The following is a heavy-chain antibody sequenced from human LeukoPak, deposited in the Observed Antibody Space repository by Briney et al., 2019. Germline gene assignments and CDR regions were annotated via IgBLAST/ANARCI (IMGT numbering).Heavy chain of an antibody. CDR2: ISNRGSP. CDR3: VRDGGFYYTASPNSWFDP. CDR1: GGSLSGYY. V-gene: IGHV4-38-2*02. J-gene: IGHJ5*02. Sequence: SETLSLTCAVYGGSLSGYYWGWIRQPPGKGLEWIGSISNRGSPYYNPSLKSRVTMSVDTPNNHFSLRLSSVTAADTAVYYCVRDGGFYYTASPNSWFDPWGQGTLVTVSS. D-gene: IGHD2-15*01.